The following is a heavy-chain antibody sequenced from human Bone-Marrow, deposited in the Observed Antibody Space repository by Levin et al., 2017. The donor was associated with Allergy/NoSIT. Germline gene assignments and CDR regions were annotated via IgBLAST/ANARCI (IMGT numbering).Heavy chain of an antibody. J-gene: IGHJ4*02. Sequence: ETLSLTCAASGFTFSSYDMHWVRQATGRGLEWVSAIGTAADSYYSGSVKGRFTVSRDNAKNSLYLQMNSLRAGDTAVYYCARVALPRYCTSTSCSDSGYYFDYWGQGTLVTVSS. CDR2: IGTAADS. CDR3: ARVALPRYCTSTSCSDSGYYFDY. D-gene: IGHD2-2*01. CDR1: GFTFSSYD. V-gene: IGHV3-13*04.